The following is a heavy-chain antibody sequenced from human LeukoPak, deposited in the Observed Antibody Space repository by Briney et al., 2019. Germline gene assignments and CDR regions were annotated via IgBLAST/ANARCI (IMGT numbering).Heavy chain of an antibody. J-gene: IGHJ4*02. CDR3: AREEVATIIDY. D-gene: IGHD5-12*01. V-gene: IGHV3-48*01. CDR1: GFTFSSYS. CDR2: ISSSSSTI. Sequence: GGSLRLSCAASGFTFSSYSMNWVRQAPGTGLEWVSYISSSSSTIYYADSVKGRFTISRDNAKNSLYLQMNSLRAEDTAVYYCAREEVATIIDYWGQGTLVTVSS.